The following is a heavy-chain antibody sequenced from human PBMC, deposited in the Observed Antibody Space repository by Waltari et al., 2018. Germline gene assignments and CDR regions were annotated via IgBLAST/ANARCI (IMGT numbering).Heavy chain of an antibody. CDR3: ARLVWFGAWIDN. J-gene: IGHJ4*02. D-gene: IGHD3-10*01. Sequence: QVQLHESGPGMLRPSETLSLPCTVSGDSIKPDTYYWGWFRQSPGTGLECLGTIHPSGTTYVPASLEPRVTISVYTLNNRFSLNLRSATAADTAVYFCARLVWFGAWIDNWGQGSLVTVSS. V-gene: IGHV4-39*01. CDR2: IHPSGTT. CDR1: GDSIKPDTYY.